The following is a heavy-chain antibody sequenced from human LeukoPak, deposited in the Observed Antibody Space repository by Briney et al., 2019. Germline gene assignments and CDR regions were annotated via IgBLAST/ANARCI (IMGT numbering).Heavy chain of an antibody. D-gene: IGHD3-10*01. CDR3: ERPMVRGVIGPQDY. Sequence: GGSLRLSCAASGFTFSNYWMHWVRQAPGKGLVWVSRINSDGSSTSYADSVKGRFTISRDNAKNTLYLQMNSLRAEDTAVYYCERPMVRGVIGPQDYWGQGTLVTVSS. V-gene: IGHV3-74*01. CDR1: GFTFSNYW. J-gene: IGHJ4*02. CDR2: INSDGSST.